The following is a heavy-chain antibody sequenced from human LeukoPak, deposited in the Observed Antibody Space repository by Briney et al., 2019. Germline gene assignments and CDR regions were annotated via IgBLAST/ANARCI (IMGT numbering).Heavy chain of an antibody. CDR3: ARLTLWYYDSSGPIDY. J-gene: IGHJ4*02. D-gene: IGHD3-22*01. Sequence: SETLSLTCTVSGYSISSGYYWGWIRQPPGKGLEWIGSIYHSGSTYYNPSLKSRVTISVDTSKNQFSLKLSSVTAVDTAVYYCARLTLWYYDSSGPIDYWGQGTLVTVSS. CDR1: GYSISSGYY. CDR2: IYHSGST. V-gene: IGHV4-38-2*02.